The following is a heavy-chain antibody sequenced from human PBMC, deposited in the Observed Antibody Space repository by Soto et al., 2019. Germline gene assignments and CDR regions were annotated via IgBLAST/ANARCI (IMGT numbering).Heavy chain of an antibody. V-gene: IGHV3-9*01. Sequence: GGSLRLSCAASGFTFDDYAMHWVRQAPGKGLEWVSGISWNGGSIGYADSVKGRFTISRDNAKNSLYLQMNSLSAEDTALYNCARSGDYDILTGPFDYWGQGTLVTVSS. CDR2: ISWNGGSI. CDR1: GFTFDDYA. J-gene: IGHJ4*02. D-gene: IGHD3-9*01. CDR3: ARSGDYDILTGPFDY.